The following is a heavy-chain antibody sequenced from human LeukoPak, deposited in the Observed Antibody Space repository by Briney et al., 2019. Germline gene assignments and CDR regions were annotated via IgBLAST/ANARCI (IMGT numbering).Heavy chain of an antibody. CDR2: ISGRGGRT. CDR3: AKDVRGGCSGGNCND. CDR1: GFTLSRYA. V-gene: IGHV3-23*01. D-gene: IGHD2-15*01. Sequence: GGSLRLSCTASGFTLSRYAMSWVRQAPGKGLEWVSDISGRGGRTDYADSVKGRFTISRDNSRNTVYLQMNSLRAEDTAVHYCAKDVRGGCSGGNCNDWGQGTLVTVSS. J-gene: IGHJ4*02.